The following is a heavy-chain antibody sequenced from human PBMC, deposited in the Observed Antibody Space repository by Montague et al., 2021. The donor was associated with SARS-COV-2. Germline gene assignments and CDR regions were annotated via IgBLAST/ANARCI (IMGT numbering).Heavy chain of an antibody. CDR2: IWYDGSNK. CDR3: ARDQYAYCGGDCYSTGQDAFDI. CDR1: GFTFSSYG. V-gene: IGHV3-33*01. Sequence: LRLSCSASGFTFSSYGMHWVRQAPGKGLEWVAVIWYDGSNKYYADSVKGRFTISRDNSKNTLYLQMNSLRAEDTAVYYCARDQYAYCGGDCYSTGQDAFDIWGQGTMVTVSS. J-gene: IGHJ3*02. D-gene: IGHD2-21*02.